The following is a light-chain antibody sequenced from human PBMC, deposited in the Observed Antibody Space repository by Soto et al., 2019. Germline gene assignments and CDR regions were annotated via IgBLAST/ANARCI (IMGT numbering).Light chain of an antibody. CDR1: QGIIDY. CDR3: LKYNTAPQT. Sequence: DIQMTQSPSSLSASVGDRVTITCRASQGIIDYLAGYQQKPGKVPKLLIYAPSTLQSGVPSRFSGSGAGTHLTISIRRLQPEDVATYYCLKYNTAPQTFGPGTKVEIK. J-gene: IGKJ1*01. CDR2: APS. V-gene: IGKV1-27*01.